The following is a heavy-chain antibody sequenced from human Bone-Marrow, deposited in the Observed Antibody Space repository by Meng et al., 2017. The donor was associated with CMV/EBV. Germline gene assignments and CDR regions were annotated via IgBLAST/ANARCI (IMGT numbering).Heavy chain of an antibody. Sequence: SETLSLTCTVSGGSIRNTLYYWAWIRQSPRKGLEWIGNIYYSGSTSYNPSLKSRVTISVDTSKNQFSLKLSSVTAADTAVYYCARGRGAARVTYYYYYGMDVWGQGTTVTVSS. CDR2: IYYSGST. V-gene: IGHV4-39*07. D-gene: IGHD6-6*01. CDR1: GGSIRNTLYY. CDR3: ARGRGAARVTYYYYYGMDV. J-gene: IGHJ6*02.